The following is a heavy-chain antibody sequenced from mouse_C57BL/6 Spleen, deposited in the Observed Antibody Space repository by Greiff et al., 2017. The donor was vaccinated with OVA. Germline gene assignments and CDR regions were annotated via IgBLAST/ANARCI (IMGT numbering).Heavy chain of an antibody. J-gene: IGHJ2*01. V-gene: IGHV5-17*01. CDR1: GFTFSDYG. CDR3: ETGYFDY. CDR2: ISSGSSNI. Sequence: EVMLVESGGGLVKPGGSLKLSCAASGFTFSDYGMHWVRQAPEKGLEWVAYISSGSSNIYYADTVKGRYTISRDNDKNTLFLQMTRLRSEDTAMYYCETGYFDYWGQGTTLTVSS.